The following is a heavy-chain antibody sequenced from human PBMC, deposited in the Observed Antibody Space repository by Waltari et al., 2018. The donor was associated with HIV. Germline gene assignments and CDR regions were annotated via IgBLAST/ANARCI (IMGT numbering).Heavy chain of an antibody. CDR2: IINSGGST. J-gene: IGHJ4*02. Sequence: EVQLLESGGGLVQPGGSLRLSCAASGFTFSSYAMSWVRQAPGKGLEWVSAIINSGGSTYYADSVKGRFSISRDNSKNTLYLQMNSLRDEDTAVYYCAKDLSSISMIIPRSYFDYWGQGTLVTVSS. D-gene: IGHD3-22*01. CDR3: AKDLSSISMIIPRSYFDY. V-gene: IGHV3-23*01. CDR1: GFTFSSYA.